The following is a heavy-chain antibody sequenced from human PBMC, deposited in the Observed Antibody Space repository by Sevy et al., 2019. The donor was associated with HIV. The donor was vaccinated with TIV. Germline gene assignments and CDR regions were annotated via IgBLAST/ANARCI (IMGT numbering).Heavy chain of an antibody. CDR3: GRDLPPSATPVGDFDC. CDR2: IGNSGTTI. J-gene: IGHJ4*02. CDR1: GFTFSSYE. D-gene: IGHD2-15*01. V-gene: IGHV3-48*03. Sequence: GGSLRLSCAASGFTFSSYEMNWVRQAPGKGLEWVSYIGNSGTTISYSDSVKGRFTISRDNARNSLYLQMNSLRAEDEAVYYCGRDLPPSATPVGDFDCWGQGTLVTVSS.